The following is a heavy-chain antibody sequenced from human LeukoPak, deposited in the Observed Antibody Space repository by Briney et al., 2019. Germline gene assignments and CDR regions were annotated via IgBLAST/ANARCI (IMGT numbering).Heavy chain of an antibody. CDR3: AKGGHTVAGLDAFDM. D-gene: IGHD6-19*01. CDR1: GFTFSSYA. J-gene: IGHJ3*02. CDR2: ISGSGGST. V-gene: IGHV3-23*01. Sequence: GGSLRLSCAASGFTFSSYALSWVRQAAGKRVEWVSAISGSGGSTYYADSVKGRFTISSDNCKNALYLQMNSRRGEDTAVYYCAKGGHTVAGLDAFDMWGQGTMVTVSS.